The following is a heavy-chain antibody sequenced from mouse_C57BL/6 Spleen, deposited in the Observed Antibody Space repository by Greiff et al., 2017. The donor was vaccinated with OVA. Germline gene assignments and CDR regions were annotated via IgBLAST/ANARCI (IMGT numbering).Heavy chain of an antibody. Sequence: EVQLQQSGPELVKPGASVKISCKASGYTFTDYYMNWVKQSHGKSLEWIGDINPNNGGTSYNQKFKGKATLTVDKSSSTAYMELRSLTSEDSAVYYCARQGYDYDAGTLDYWGQGTTLTVSS. CDR2: INPNNGGT. V-gene: IGHV1-26*01. J-gene: IGHJ2*01. CDR3: ARQGYDYDAGTLDY. D-gene: IGHD2-4*01. CDR1: GYTFTDYY.